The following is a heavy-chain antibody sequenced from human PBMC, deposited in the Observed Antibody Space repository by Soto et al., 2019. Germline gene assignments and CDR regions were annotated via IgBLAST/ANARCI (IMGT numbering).Heavy chain of an antibody. J-gene: IGHJ6*02. V-gene: IGHV3-66*01. CDR2: IYSGGST. CDR3: ARESVGERFGMDV. D-gene: IGHD1-26*01. Sequence: EVQLVESGGGLVQPGGSLRLSCAASGFTVSSNYMSWVRQPPGKGLEWVSVIYSGGSTYYADSVKGRFIISRDNSRNTLYLQMHSRRTEDTAVYSCARESVGERFGMDVWGQGTTVTVSS. CDR1: GFTVSSNY.